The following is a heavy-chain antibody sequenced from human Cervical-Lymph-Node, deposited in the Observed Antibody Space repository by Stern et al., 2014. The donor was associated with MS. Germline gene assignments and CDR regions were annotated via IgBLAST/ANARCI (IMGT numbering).Heavy chain of an antibody. Sequence: EVQLVQSGAEVRKPGESLKISCKVSGYSFANFWIGWVRQVPGKGLEWMGIIYPGDSDTRYSPSFQGQVTLSADESISTAYLQWSSLKASDTGIYYCARRGLGYDGVDHWGQGALVTVSS. CDR2: IYPGDSDT. V-gene: IGHV5-51*03. CDR3: ARRGLGYDGVDH. CDR1: GYSFANFW. D-gene: IGHD3-16*01. J-gene: IGHJ4*02.